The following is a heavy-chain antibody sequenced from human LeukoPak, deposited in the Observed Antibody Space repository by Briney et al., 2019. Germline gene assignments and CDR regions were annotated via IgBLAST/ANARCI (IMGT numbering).Heavy chain of an antibody. CDR3: ARVPSSSWYGNWFDP. Sequence: GGSLRLSCAASGFTFSDYYMSWIRRAPGKGLEWVANIKQDGSEKYYVDSVKGRFTISRDNAKNSLYLQMNSLRAEDTAVYYCARVPSSSWYGNWFDPWGQGTLVTVSS. J-gene: IGHJ5*02. D-gene: IGHD6-13*01. CDR1: GFTFSDYY. CDR2: IKQDGSEK. V-gene: IGHV3-7*01.